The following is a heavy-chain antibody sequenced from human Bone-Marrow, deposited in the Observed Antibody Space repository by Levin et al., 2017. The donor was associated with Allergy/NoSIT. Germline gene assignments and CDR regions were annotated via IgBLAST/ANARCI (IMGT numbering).Heavy chain of an antibody. J-gene: IGHJ6*02. V-gene: IGHV3-30*04. CDR1: GFTFSSYA. CDR2: ISYDGSNK. CDR3: ARDRYITMVRGVIILGYYYGMDV. Sequence: GGSLRLSCAASGFTFSSYAMHWVRQAPGKGLEWVAVISYDGSNKYYADSVKGRFTISRDNSKNTLYLQMNSLRAEDTAVYYCARDRYITMVRGVIILGYYYGMDVWGQGTTVTVSS. D-gene: IGHD3-10*01.